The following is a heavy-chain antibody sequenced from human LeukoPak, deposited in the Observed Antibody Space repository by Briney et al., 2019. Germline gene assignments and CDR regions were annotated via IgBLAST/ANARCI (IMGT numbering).Heavy chain of an antibody. CDR1: GGSFSDYY. Sequence: PSETLSLTCAVYGGSFSDYYWSWIRQPPEKGLEWIGEIDHRESTTYNPSLKSRVTISVDTSKNQFSLKLNSVTAADTAVYYCASRMYYYYGMDVWGQGTTVIVSS. V-gene: IGHV4-34*01. CDR3: ASRMYYYYGMDV. J-gene: IGHJ6*02. CDR2: IDHREST.